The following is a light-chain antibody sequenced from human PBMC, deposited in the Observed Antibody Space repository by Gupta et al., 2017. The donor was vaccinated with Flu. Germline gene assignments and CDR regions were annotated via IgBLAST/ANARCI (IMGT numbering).Light chain of an antibody. Sequence: TATITCTGNNNNVANQGAAWLQHHQRHHTKRLVVSGNYRPSGISDTVSSYRPGNNASRQIKGLQPEDEADDYCSEWDSGLRALVFGGGTKLTVL. J-gene: IGLJ3*02. CDR2: SGN. V-gene: IGLV10-54*04. CDR3: SEWDSGLRALV. CDR1: NNNVANQG.